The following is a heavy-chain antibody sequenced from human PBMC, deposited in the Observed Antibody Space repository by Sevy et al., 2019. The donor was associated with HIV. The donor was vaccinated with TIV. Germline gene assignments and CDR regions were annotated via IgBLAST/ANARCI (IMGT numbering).Heavy chain of an antibody. V-gene: IGHV4-30-4*01. J-gene: IGHJ4*02. D-gene: IGHD5-12*01. CDR3: ANKRGYSHGPFDY. Sequence: SETLSLTCTVSGGSISSSDSYWSWIRQPPGKGLERIGYIHFSGGTYYNPFLKSRVAMSVDTSERQFSLRLSFMTAADTAVYYCANKRGYSHGPFDYWGQGALVTVSS. CDR1: GGSISSSDSY. CDR2: IHFSGGT.